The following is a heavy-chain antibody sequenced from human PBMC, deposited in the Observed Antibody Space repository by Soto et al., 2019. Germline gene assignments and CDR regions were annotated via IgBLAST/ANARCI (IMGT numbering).Heavy chain of an antibody. Sequence: SVKVSCKASGGTFSSYAISWVRQAPGQGLEWMGGIIPIFGTANYAQKFQGRVTITADESTSTAYMELSSLRSEDTAVYYCASKSGRYCSSTSCPLPFYYWGQGTLVTVSS. CDR3: ASKSGRYCSSTSCPLPFYY. D-gene: IGHD2-2*01. CDR1: GGTFSSYA. CDR2: IIPIFGTA. V-gene: IGHV1-69*13. J-gene: IGHJ4*02.